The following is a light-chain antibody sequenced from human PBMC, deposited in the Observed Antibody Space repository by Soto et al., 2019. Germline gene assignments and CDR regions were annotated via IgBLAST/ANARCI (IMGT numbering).Light chain of an antibody. Sequence: EMAVTQTPATLSVSPGDRATLSCRASDSVASNLAWFQQKHGQAPRPLIYDASSRATGIPDRFSGSVSGTDFALTISRREPEDSAVLYCQQYGTSQWTFGQGTKVDIK. CDR2: DAS. CDR1: DSVASN. CDR3: QQYGTSQWT. V-gene: IGKV3-20*01. J-gene: IGKJ1*01.